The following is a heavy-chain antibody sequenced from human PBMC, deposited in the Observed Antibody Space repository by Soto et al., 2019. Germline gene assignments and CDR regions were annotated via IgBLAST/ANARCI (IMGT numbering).Heavy chain of an antibody. CDR1: GGTFSSYA. D-gene: IGHD4-17*01. V-gene: IGHV1-69*13. CDR3: ARNLWSDYGDYGSAAFDI. CDR2: IIPIFGTA. Sequence: SVKVSCKASGGTFSSYAISWVRQAPGQGLEWMGGIIPIFGTANYAQKFQGRGTITADESTSTAYMELSSLRSEDTAVYYCARNLWSDYGDYGSAAFDIWGQGTMVTVSS. J-gene: IGHJ3*02.